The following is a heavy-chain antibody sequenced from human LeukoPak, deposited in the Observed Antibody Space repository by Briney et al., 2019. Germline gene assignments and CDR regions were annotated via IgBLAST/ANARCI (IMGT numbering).Heavy chain of an antibody. D-gene: IGHD1-26*01. CDR2: ISSSSSYI. J-gene: IGHJ4*02. CDR3: ASDKPSNSGSYRFDY. CDR1: GFTFSSYS. V-gene: IGHV3-21*01. Sequence: GGSLRLSCAASGFTFSSYSMNWVRQAPGKGLEWVSSISSSSSYIYYADSVKGRFTISRDNSKNTLYLQMNSLRAEDTAVYYCASDKPSNSGSYRFDYWGQGTLVTVSS.